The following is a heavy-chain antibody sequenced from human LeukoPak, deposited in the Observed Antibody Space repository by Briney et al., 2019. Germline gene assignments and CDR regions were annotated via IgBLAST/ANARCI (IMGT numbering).Heavy chain of an antibody. CDR2: IIPIFRTA. V-gene: IGHV1-69*06. CDR3: ARRADGDYNPYYYYYMDV. D-gene: IGHD4-17*01. J-gene: IGHJ6*03. Sequence: SVKVSCKASGYTFTGYYMHWVRQAPGQGLEWMGGIIPIFRTANYAQKFHGRVTITADISTSTAYMELSSLRSDDTAVYYCARRADGDYNPYYYYYMDVWGKGTTVTVSS. CDR1: GYTFTGYY.